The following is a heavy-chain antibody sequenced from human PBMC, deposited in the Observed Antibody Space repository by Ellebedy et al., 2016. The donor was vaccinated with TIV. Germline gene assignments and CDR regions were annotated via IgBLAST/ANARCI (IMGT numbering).Heavy chain of an antibody. Sequence: ASVKVSXKASGYTFTSYDINWVRQATGQGLEWMGWMNPNSGNTGYAQKFQGRVTMTRNTSISTAYMELSGLRSEDTAVYYCARGGFGVAAAGYYYYGMDVWGQGTTVTVSS. CDR3: ARGGFGVAAAGYYYYGMDV. D-gene: IGHD6-13*01. CDR2: MNPNSGNT. V-gene: IGHV1-8*01. J-gene: IGHJ6*02. CDR1: GYTFTSYD.